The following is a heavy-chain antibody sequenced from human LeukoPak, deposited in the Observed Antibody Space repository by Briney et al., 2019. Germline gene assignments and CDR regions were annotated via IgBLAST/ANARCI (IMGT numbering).Heavy chain of an antibody. D-gene: IGHD3-22*01. CDR2: IIPIFGTA. J-gene: IGHJ4*02. CDR3: ARGRETYYYDSSGYYRFDY. Sequence: SVKVSCTASGGTFSSYAISWVRQAPGQGLEWMGGIIPIFGTANYAQKFQGRVTITADESTSTAYMELSSLRSEDTAVYYCARGRETYYYDSSGYYRFDYWGQGTLVTVSS. CDR1: GGTFSSYA. V-gene: IGHV1-69*13.